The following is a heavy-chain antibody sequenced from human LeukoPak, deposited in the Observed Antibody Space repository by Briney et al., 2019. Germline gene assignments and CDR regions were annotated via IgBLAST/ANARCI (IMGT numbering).Heavy chain of an antibody. CDR2: ISWNSGRI. D-gene: IGHD6-6*01. CDR1: GFTFDDYA. Sequence: PGGSLRLSCAASGFTFDDYAMHWVRQAPGKGLEWVSGISWNSGRIGYADSVKGGFTISRDNAKNSLYLQMNSLRAEDTALYYCAKGGASIAARTDYWGQGTLVTVSS. V-gene: IGHV3-9*01. CDR3: AKGGASIAARTDY. J-gene: IGHJ4*02.